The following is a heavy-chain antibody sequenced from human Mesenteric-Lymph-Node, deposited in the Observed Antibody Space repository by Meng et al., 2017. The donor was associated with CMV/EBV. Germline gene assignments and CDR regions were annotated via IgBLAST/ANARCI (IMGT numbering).Heavy chain of an antibody. J-gene: IGHJ4*02. D-gene: IGHD2-2*01. CDR1: GYSFTSHY. Sequence: ASVKVSCKASGYSFTSHYMNWVRQAPGQGLEWMGIINPSGGSTSYAQKFQGRVTMTRDTSTSTVYMELSSLRSEDTAVYYCARDLGAVVVPAARGIDYWGQGTLVTVSS. CDR3: ARDLGAVVVPAARGIDY. CDR2: INPSGGST. V-gene: IGHV1-46*01.